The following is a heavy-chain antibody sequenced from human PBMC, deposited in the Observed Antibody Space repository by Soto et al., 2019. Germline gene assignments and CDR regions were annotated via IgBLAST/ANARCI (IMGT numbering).Heavy chain of an antibody. V-gene: IGHV3-30-3*01. Sequence: HPGGSLGLSCAASGITFNTYLMHWVRQAPGKGLEWVAGISYVGSREYYADSVKGRFTISRDNSKNALYLQMDSLRVEDTAVYYCARVATAMEHDYRGQASQVIVSS. J-gene: IGHJ4*02. CDR1: GITFNTYL. CDR3: ARVATAMEHDY. CDR2: ISYVGSRE. D-gene: IGHD5-18*01.